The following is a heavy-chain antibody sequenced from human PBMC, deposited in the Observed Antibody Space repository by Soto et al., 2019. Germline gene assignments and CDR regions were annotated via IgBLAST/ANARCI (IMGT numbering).Heavy chain of an antibody. Sequence: SETLSLTCTVSGGSISSYYWSWIRQPPGKGLEWIGYIYYSGSTNYNPSLKSRVTISVDTSKNQFSLKLSSVTAADTAVYYCARGPANYYDSSGYSAFDYWGQGTLVTSPQ. CDR3: ARGPANYYDSSGYSAFDY. CDR1: GGSISSYY. J-gene: IGHJ4*02. D-gene: IGHD3-22*01. CDR2: IYYSGST. V-gene: IGHV4-59*01.